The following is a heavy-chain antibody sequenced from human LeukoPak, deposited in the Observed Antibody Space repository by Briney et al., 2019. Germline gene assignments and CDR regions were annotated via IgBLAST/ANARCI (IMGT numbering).Heavy chain of an antibody. CDR3: ARRTARGYDI. Sequence: GESLKISCRTSGYSFTMYWVAWVRQMPGKGLEWMGITLPGDFNTRYSPSFQGQVSISADKSVNTAYLQWSSLKASDTGMYYCARRTARGYDIWGQGTVITVSS. CDR2: TLPGDFNT. D-gene: IGHD3-3*01. CDR1: GYSFTMYW. V-gene: IGHV5-51*01. J-gene: IGHJ3*02.